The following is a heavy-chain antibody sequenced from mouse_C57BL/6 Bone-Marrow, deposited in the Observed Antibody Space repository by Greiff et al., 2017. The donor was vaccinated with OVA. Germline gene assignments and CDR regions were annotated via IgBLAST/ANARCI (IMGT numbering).Heavy chain of an antibody. V-gene: IGHV1-72*01. CDR2: IDPNRGGT. CDR1: GYTFTSYW. Sequence: QVQLQQPGAELVKPGASVKLSCKASGYTFTSYWMHWVKQRPGRGLEWIGRIDPNRGGTKYNEKFKSKATLTVDKPSSTAYMQLSSLTSEDSAVYYCARRGDGYYVGAMDYWGQGTSVTVSS. D-gene: IGHD2-3*01. J-gene: IGHJ4*01. CDR3: ARRGDGYYVGAMDY.